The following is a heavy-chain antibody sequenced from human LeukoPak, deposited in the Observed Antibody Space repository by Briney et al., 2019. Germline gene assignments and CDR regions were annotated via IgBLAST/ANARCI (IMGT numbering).Heavy chain of an antibody. CDR1: GFTFSNTW. CDR2: IKSENDGGTT. D-gene: IGHD3-22*01. V-gene: IGHV3-15*01. Sequence: GGSLRLSCAASGFTFSNTWMSWVRQAPGKGLEGVGRIKSENDGGTTDYASPVRGRFVISRDDSKNTLYLQMNSLKSEDTAVYYCTTELDIRPNHYWGQGTLVTVSS. CDR3: TTELDIRPNHY. J-gene: IGHJ4*02.